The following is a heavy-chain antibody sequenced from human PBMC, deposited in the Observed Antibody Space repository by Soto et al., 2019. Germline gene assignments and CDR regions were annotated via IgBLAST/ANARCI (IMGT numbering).Heavy chain of an antibody. CDR2: ISSSSSYI. Sequence: GGSLRLSCAASGFTFSSYSMNWVRQAPGKGLEWVSSISSSSSYIYYADSVKGRFTISRDNAKNSPYLQMNSLRAEDTAVYYCARLVGATDFDFWGEGILVTVSS. D-gene: IGHD1-26*01. CDR1: GFTFSSYS. V-gene: IGHV3-21*01. J-gene: IGHJ4*02. CDR3: ARLVGATDFDF.